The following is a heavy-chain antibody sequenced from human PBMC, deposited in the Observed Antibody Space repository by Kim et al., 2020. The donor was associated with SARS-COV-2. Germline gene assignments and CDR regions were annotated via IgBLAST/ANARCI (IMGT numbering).Heavy chain of an antibody. D-gene: IGHD6-19*01. CDR1: GGSFSGYY. V-gene: IGHV4-34*01. CDR2: INHSGST. J-gene: IGHJ4*02. CDR3: ARGWGAVAAN. Sequence: SETLSLTCAVYGGSFSGYYWSWIRQPPGKGLEWIGEINHSGSTNYNPSLKSRVTISVDTSKNQFSLKLSSVTAADTAVYYCARGWGAVAANWGQGTLVTVSS.